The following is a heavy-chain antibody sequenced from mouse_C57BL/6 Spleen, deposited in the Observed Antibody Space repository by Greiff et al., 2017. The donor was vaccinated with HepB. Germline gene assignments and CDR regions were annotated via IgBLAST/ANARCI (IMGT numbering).Heavy chain of an antibody. CDR1: GYTFTSYW. J-gene: IGHJ2*01. D-gene: IGHD1-1*01. CDR2: IYPSDSET. Sequence: VQLQQPGAELVRPGSSVKLSCKASGYTFTSYWMDWVKQRPGQGLEWIGNIYPSDSETHYNQKFKDKATWTVDKSSSTAYMQLSSLTSEDSAVYYCARGGYYGSSQYYFDYWGQGTTLTVSS. V-gene: IGHV1-61*01. CDR3: ARGGYYGSSQYYFDY.